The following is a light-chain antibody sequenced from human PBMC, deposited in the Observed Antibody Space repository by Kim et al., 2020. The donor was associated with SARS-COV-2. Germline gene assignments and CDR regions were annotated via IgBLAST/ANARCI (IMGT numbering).Light chain of an antibody. CDR3: QHYYKWPPWT. V-gene: IGKV3-15*01. Sequence: SPGDRVTLFCRARQSVDRSLAWYQQKRGQPPRLLISDASTRAAGVPDTFRGSGSGTEFTLTITSLQSEDFAVYYCQHYYKWPPWTFGRGTRVDIK. J-gene: IGKJ1*01. CDR1: QSVDRS. CDR2: DAS.